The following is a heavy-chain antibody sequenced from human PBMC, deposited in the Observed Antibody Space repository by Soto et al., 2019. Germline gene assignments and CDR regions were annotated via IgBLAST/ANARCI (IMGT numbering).Heavy chain of an antibody. CDR1: GGSISSGDYY. CDR2: IYYSGST. Sequence: QVQLQESGPGLVKPSQTLSLTCTVSGGSISSGDYYWSWIRQPPGKGLEWIGYIYYSGSTYYNPSRKRRVTISVDTSKNQFSLKLSSVTAADTAVYYCARVSYYYDSSGYPPDYYGMDVWGQGTTVTVSS. D-gene: IGHD3-22*01. J-gene: IGHJ6*02. CDR3: ARVSYYYDSSGYPPDYYGMDV. V-gene: IGHV4-30-4*01.